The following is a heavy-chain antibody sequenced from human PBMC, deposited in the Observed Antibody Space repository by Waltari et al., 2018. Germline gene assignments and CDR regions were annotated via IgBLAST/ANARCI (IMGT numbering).Heavy chain of an antibody. CDR3: TRNPGY. CDR1: DFFFTDYW. Sequence: EVQLVNSGGGLVQPGGSLRLSCAASDFFFTDYWLDWVRQAPGNGLVGGSLMKTDGTSITYADSVKGRFTISRDSAKNTDYLQMNSLRAEDTAVYYCTRNPGYWGQGTLVTVSS. J-gene: IGHJ4*02. CDR2: MKTDGTSI. V-gene: IGHV3-74*03.